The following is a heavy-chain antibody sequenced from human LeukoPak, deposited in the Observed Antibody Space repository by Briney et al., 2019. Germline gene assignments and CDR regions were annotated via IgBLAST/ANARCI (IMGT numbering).Heavy chain of an antibody. CDR3: ARDRFGDSSGYYNYYYYMDV. Sequence: GGSLRLSCAASGFTVSSNYMSWVRQAPGKGLEWVSVIYSGGSTYYADSVKGRFTISRDNSKNTLYLQMNSLRAEDTAVYYCARDRFGDSSGYYNYYYYMDVWGIRTTVTVSS. CDR2: IYSGGST. V-gene: IGHV3-53*01. CDR1: GFTVSSNY. J-gene: IGHJ6*03. D-gene: IGHD3-22*01.